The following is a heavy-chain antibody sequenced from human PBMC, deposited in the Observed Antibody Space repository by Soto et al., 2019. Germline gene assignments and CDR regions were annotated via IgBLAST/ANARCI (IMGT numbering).Heavy chain of an antibody. V-gene: IGHV3-30-3*01. CDR1: AFTFSSYP. CDR2: ISYDGSNK. CDR3: ARGPGGYYGMDV. Sequence: QVQLVESGGGVVQPGRSLRLSCAASAFTFSSYPMHWVRQAPGKGLEWVAVISYDGSNKYYADSVKGRFTISRDNSKNTLYLQMNSPRAEDTAVYYCARGPGGYYGMDVWGQGTTVTVSS. D-gene: IGHD3-10*01. J-gene: IGHJ6*02.